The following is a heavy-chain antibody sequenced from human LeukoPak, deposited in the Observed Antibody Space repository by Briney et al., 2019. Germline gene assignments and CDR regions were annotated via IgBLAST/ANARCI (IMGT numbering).Heavy chain of an antibody. Sequence: GGSLRLSCTASGFTFSSYGMHWCRQAPGKGLEWVAVIWYDGSNKYYADSVKGRFTISRDNSENTLYLQMNSLRAEDTAVYYCARGATTVTSLMGWYFDLWGRGTLVTVSS. V-gene: IGHV3-33*01. CDR1: GFTFSSYG. CDR2: IWYDGSNK. J-gene: IGHJ2*01. D-gene: IGHD4-17*01. CDR3: ARGATTVTSLMGWYFDL.